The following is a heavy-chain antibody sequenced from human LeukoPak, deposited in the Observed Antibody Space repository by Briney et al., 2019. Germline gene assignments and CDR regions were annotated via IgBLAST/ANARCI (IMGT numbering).Heavy chain of an antibody. CDR1: GFTFSSYG. J-gene: IGHJ5*02. Sequence: GGSLRLSCAASGFTFSSYGMHWVRQAPGKGPEWVAFIRDDGSNKYYAGSVKGRFTISRDNSKNTLYLQMNSLRPEDTAVYYCAKGDTYYDFWSGYYRWWGFDPWGQGTLVTVSS. D-gene: IGHD3-3*01. CDR3: AKGDTYYDFWSGYYRWWGFDP. V-gene: IGHV3-30*02. CDR2: IRDDGSNK.